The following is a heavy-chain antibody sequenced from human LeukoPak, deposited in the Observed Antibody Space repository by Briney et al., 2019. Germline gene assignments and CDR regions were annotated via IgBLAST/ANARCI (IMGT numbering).Heavy chain of an antibody. CDR2: IYYSGST. CDR3: ARRAYSAYYFDY. J-gene: IGHJ4*02. V-gene: IGHV4-39*01. D-gene: IGHD4-11*01. CDR1: GGSISNSNYY. Sequence: SETLSLTCTVSGGSISNSNYYWGWIRQPPGKGLEWIGSIYYSGSTYYNPSLKSRVTISVGTSKNQFSLKLSSVTAADTAVYYCARRAYSAYYFDYWGQGTLVTVSS.